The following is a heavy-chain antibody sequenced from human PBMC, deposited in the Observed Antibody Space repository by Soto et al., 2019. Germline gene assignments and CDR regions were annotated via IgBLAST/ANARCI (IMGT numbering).Heavy chain of an antibody. Sequence: EVQLLESGGGLVQPGGSLRLSCAASGFTFSSYAMNWLRQAPGKGLEWVSTISGSGGSTYYAHTSTYYEDSVKGRFAISRDNSTDTVYLQMNSLRDEDTAVYYCAKVGGTSHPPIPVDYWGEGTLVSVSS. V-gene: IGHV3-23*01. D-gene: IGHD2-21*01. CDR3: AKVGGTSHPPIPVDY. CDR2: ISGSGGST. CDR1: GFTFSSYA. J-gene: IGHJ4*02.